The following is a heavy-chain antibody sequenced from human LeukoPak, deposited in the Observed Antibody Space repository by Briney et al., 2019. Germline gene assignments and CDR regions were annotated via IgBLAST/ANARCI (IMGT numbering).Heavy chain of an antibody. CDR3: SRVTPYGIWYFDY. CDR2: IRYDGSNK. Sequence: GGSLRLSCAASGFTFSSYGMHWVRQAPGKGLGWVAFIRYDGSNKYYADSVKGRFTISRDNSKNTLYLQMNSLRAEDTAVYYCSRVTPYGIWYFDYWGQGTLVTVSS. D-gene: IGHD3-9*01. V-gene: IGHV3-30*02. CDR1: GFTFSSYG. J-gene: IGHJ4*02.